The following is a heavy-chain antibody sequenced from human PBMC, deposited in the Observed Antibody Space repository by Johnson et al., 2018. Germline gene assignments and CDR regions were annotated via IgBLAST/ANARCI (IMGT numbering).Heavy chain of an antibody. CDR3: ARDPYGGAFDI. D-gene: IGHD4-23*01. CDR1: GGSISSYY. V-gene: IGHV4-59*01. Sequence: QVQLQESGPGLVKPSETLSLTCTVSGGSISSYYWSWIRQPPGKGLEWIGYIYYSGSTNYNPSLKSRVTISVDTSKNQFSLKLSSVTAADTAGYYCARDPYGGAFDIWGQGTMVTVSS. J-gene: IGHJ3*02. CDR2: IYYSGST.